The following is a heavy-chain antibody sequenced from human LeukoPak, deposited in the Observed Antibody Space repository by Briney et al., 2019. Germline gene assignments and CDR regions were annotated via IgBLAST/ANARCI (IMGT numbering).Heavy chain of an antibody. CDR3: AKGGEMATIEESDY. Sequence: GGSLRLACAASGLTFRPYAIHWVRQAPGRGLEGVTVISYDGSIKYYADSVKRRFTISRHNSKNTVYLQMHSLRDEDTAVYYCAKGGEMATIEESDYWGQGTLVTVSS. CDR2: ISYDGSIK. D-gene: IGHD5-24*01. J-gene: IGHJ4*02. V-gene: IGHV3-30*18. CDR1: GLTFRPYA.